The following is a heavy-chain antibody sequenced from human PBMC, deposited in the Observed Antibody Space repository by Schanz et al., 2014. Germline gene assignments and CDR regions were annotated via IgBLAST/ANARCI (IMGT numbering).Heavy chain of an antibody. CDR1: GYTFNNYTYV. J-gene: IGHJ6*02. V-gene: IGHV1-18*01. D-gene: IGHD3-10*01. Sequence: QVLQVQSGSELKKPGTSVKVSCKASGYTFNNYTYVMIWVRQAPGQGLEWMGWISDYNGKTNYAQKFQDRVIMSTDRSSSTAYLELRSLTSDDSAIYYCARRRFGVFYYGLDVWGQGTTILVSS. CDR3: ARRRFGVFYYGLDV. CDR2: ISDYNGKT.